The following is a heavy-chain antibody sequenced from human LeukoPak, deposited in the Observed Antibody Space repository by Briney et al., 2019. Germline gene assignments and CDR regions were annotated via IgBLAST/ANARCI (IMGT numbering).Heavy chain of an antibody. CDR3: AKKSNGLWWQPSTNEYFQH. CDR1: GFTFSSYG. CDR2: ISYDGSNK. J-gene: IGHJ1*01. Sequence: VGSLRLSCAASGFTFSSYGMHWVRQAPGKGLEWVAVISYDGSNKYYADSVKGRFTISRDNSKNTLYLQVNSLRAEDTAVYYCAKKSNGLWWQPSTNEYFQHWGQGTLVTVSS. V-gene: IGHV3-30*18. D-gene: IGHD4/OR15-4a*01.